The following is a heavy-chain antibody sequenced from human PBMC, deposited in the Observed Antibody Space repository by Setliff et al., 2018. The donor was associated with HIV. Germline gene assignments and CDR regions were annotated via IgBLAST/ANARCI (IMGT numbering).Heavy chain of an antibody. CDR3: ARANWGYPRPNYFDS. Sequence: SETLSLTCAVYGDSFSDYYWTWIRQPPGRGLEWIGEANHFGTTNYNQPLKSRVTISAEKSKNQFSLNLSSVTAADTATYYCARANWGYPRPNYFDSWGQGTLVTVSS. J-gene: IGHJ4*02. CDR2: ANHFGTT. CDR1: GDSFSDYY. V-gene: IGHV4-34*01. D-gene: IGHD7-27*01.